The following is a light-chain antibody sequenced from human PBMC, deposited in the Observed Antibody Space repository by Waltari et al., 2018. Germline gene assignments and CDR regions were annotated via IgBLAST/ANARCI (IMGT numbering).Light chain of an antibody. Sequence: DIQMTQSPSTLSASVGDTVIISCRASQSITTSLAWYQQKPGKAPDVLIYGAYNLESGVPSRFSGSGSGTEFTLTISSLQPDDFATYYRQQYKSYKTFGQGTRVEIK. J-gene: IGKJ1*01. CDR2: GAY. V-gene: IGKV1-5*03. CDR1: QSITTS. CDR3: QQYKSYKT.